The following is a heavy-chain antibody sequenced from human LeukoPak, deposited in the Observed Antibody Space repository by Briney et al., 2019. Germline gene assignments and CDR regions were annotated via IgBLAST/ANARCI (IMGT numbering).Heavy chain of an antibody. Sequence: SETLSLTCTVSGGSISSYYWSWIRQPPGKGLEWIGEINHSGSTNYNPSLKSRVTISVDTSKNQFSLKLSSVTAADTAVYYCAGTGYSISWSRDDYWGQGTLVTVSS. CDR3: AGTGYSISWSRDDY. CDR1: GGSISSYY. D-gene: IGHD6-13*01. J-gene: IGHJ4*02. CDR2: INHSGST. V-gene: IGHV4-34*01.